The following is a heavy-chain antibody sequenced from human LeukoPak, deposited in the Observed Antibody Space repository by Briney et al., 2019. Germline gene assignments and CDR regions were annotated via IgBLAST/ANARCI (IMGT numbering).Heavy chain of an antibody. D-gene: IGHD3/OR15-3a*01. CDR3: ARDGPPFANDWFDP. CDR2: ISSSSSTI. CDR1: GFTFSSYS. J-gene: IGHJ5*02. V-gene: IGHV3-48*01. Sequence: GGSLRLSCAASGFTFSSYSMNWVRQAPGKGLEWVSYISSSSSTIYYADSVKGRFTISRDNAKNSLYLQMNSLRAEDTAVYYCARDGPPFANDWFDPWGQGTLVTVSS.